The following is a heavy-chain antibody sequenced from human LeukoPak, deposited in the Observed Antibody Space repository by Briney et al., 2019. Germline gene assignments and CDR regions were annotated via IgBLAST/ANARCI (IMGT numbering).Heavy chain of an antibody. D-gene: IGHD2-21*01. Sequence: GGSLRLSCAASGFTFSDYYMSWIRQAPGKWLEWVSYISSSGSTIYYADSVKGRFTISRDNAKNSLYLQMNSLRAEDTAVYYCAREGWGWLAYNWFDPWGQGTLVTVSS. CDR2: ISSSGSTI. CDR3: AREGWGWLAYNWFDP. CDR1: GFTFSDYY. J-gene: IGHJ5*02. V-gene: IGHV3-11*01.